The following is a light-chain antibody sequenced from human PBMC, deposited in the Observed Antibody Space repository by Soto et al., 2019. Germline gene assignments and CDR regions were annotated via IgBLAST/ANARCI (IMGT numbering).Light chain of an antibody. V-gene: IGLV2-23*01. CDR3: CSSAPSRTFV. Sequence: QSALTQPASVSGSPGQSITISCTGSSSAVGSYRFVSWYQHHPGKVPKLIIYEGSKRPSGVSNRFSGSEPGNTASLTISGLQAEDEADYYCCSSAPSRTFVFGTGTKV. J-gene: IGLJ1*01. CDR1: SSAVGSYRF. CDR2: EGS.